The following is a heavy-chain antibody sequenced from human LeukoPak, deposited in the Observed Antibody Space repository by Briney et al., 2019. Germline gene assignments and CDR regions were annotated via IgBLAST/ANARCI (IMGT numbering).Heavy chain of an antibody. D-gene: IGHD6-13*01. CDR3: ARDRSRYSSSWLIDY. CDR1: GFTFTGYY. Sequence: ASVKVSCKASGFTFTGYYMHWVRQAPGQGLEWMGWINPNSGGTNYAQKFQGRVTMTRDTSITTAYMELTSLRSDDTAVYYCARDRSRYSSSWLIDYWGQGTLVTVSS. CDR2: INPNSGGT. J-gene: IGHJ4*02. V-gene: IGHV1-2*02.